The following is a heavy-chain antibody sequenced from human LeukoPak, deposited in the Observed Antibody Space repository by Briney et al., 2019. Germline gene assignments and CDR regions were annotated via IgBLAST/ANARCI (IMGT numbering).Heavy chain of an antibody. CDR1: GGSISSYY. J-gene: IGHJ5*02. Sequence: PSETLSLTCTSSGGSISSYYWSWIRQPPGEGLEWVGYIYYSGSTNYNPSLKSRVTISVDTSKNQFSLKLSSVTAADTAVYYCARAKGRACGRGIAGSSTSCSNWFDPWGQGTLVTVSS. CDR2: IYYSGST. CDR3: ARAKGRACGRGIAGSSTSCSNWFDP. D-gene: IGHD2-2*01. V-gene: IGHV4-59*01.